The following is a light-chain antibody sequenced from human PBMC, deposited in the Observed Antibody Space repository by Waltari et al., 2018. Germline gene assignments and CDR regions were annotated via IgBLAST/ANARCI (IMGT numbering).Light chain of an antibody. V-gene: IGLV2-8*01. CDR3: SSHAGGNSIL. CDR1: SWGVGAYNY. CDR2: EVS. J-gene: IGLJ1*01. Sequence: QSALTQPPSVSGSAGQSITTSCTGTSWGVGAYNYVCWCQHHPCKAPKLIIFEVSERPSGVPVRFSGSKSGRTASLTVSGLQAEDEADYFCSSHAGGNSILFGSGTTLTVL.